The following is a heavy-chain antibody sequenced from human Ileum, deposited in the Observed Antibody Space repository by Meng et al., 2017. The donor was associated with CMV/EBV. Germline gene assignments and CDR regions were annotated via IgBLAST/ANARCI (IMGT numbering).Heavy chain of an antibody. Sequence: QITLKESGPTLVKPTQTLTLTCTFSGFSLSTNAVGVGWIPQPPGKALEWFAFIYWDDDKRYNSSLRSRLTITKDTSKNQVVLTMTNMDPVDTATYYCAHGSGWLFDYWGQGTLVTVSS. CDR3: AHGSGWLFDY. CDR1: GFSLSTNAVG. D-gene: IGHD6-19*01. CDR2: IYWDDDK. V-gene: IGHV2-5*02. J-gene: IGHJ4*02.